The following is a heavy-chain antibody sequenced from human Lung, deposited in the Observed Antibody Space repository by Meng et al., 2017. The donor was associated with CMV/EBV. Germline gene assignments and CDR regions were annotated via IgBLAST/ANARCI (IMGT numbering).Heavy chain of an antibody. CDR3: ARDNPYYDFWSGYYGYYFDY. J-gene: IGHJ4*02. V-gene: IGHV3-21*01. CDR2: ISSSSSYI. D-gene: IGHD3-3*01. CDR1: GFTFSSYS. Sequence: GGSLRLSXAASGFTFSSYSMNWVRQAPGKGLEWVSSISSSSSYIYYADSVKGRFTISRDNAKNSLYLQMNSLRAEDTAVYYCARDNPYYDFWSGYYGYYFDYWGTGHLV.